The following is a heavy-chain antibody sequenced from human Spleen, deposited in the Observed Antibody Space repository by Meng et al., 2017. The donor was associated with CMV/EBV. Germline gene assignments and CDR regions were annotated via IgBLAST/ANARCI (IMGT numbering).Heavy chain of an antibody. Sequence: QLQLQESGPGLVKPSATLSLTCPVAGGSISNSDYYWGWIRQPPGKGLAWIGSVYYSGNTYYNPSLKSRVTISVDTSKNQFSLKLSSVTAADTAVYYCARDFRDYGDFRWFDPWGQGTLVTVSS. CDR2: VYYSGNT. CDR3: ARDFRDYGDFRWFDP. V-gene: IGHV4-39*07. J-gene: IGHJ5*02. CDR1: GGSISNSDYY. D-gene: IGHD4-17*01.